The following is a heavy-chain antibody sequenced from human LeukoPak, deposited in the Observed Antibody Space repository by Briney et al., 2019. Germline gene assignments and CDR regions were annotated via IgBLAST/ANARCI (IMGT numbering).Heavy chain of an antibody. Sequence: SETLSLTCTVSGGSISSSSYYWGWIRQPPGKGLEWIGSIYYSGSTYYNPSLKSRVTISVDTSKNQFSLKLSSVTAADTAVYYCARTPPKRYCSSTSCQLNIFQHWGQGTLVTVSS. CDR2: IYYSGST. J-gene: IGHJ1*01. V-gene: IGHV4-39*01. D-gene: IGHD2-2*01. CDR3: ARTPPKRYCSSTSCQLNIFQH. CDR1: GGSISSSSYY.